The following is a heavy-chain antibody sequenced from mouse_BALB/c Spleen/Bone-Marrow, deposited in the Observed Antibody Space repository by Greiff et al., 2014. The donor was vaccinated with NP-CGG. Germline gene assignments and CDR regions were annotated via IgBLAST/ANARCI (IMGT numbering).Heavy chain of an antibody. V-gene: IGHV14-3*02. Sequence: VQLQQSGAELVKPGASVKSSCTASGFNIKDTYMHWVRQRPEQGLEWIGRIDPANGNTKYDPKFQGKATITADTSSNTAYLQLSSLTSEDTAVYYCARRGYYGNYYYAMDYWGQGTSVTVSS. J-gene: IGHJ4*01. CDR3: ARRGYYGNYYYAMDY. CDR2: IDPANGNT. CDR1: GFNIKDTY. D-gene: IGHD2-1*01.